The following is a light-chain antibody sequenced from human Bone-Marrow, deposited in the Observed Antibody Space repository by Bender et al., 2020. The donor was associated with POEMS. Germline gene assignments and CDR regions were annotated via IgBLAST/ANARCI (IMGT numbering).Light chain of an antibody. V-gene: IGLV2-14*03. Sequence: QSALTQPASVSGAPGQSITISCTGTSSDIGAYDSVSWYQHHPGKAPKLIIYDVRHRPSGISNRFSGSKSGTTASLTISGLQAEDEADYYCCSYAGTDTFRWIFGGGTKVTVL. CDR2: DVR. CDR3: CSYAGTDTFRWI. J-gene: IGLJ2*01. CDR1: SSDIGAYDS.